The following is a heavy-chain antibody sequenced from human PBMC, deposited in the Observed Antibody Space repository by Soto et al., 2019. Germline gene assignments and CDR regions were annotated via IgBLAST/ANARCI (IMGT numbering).Heavy chain of an antibody. CDR2: IWYDGSNK. Sequence: QVQLVESGGGVVQPGRSLRLSCAASGFTFSSYGMHWVRQAPGKGLEWVAVIWYDGSNKYYADSVKGRFTISRDNSKNTLYLQMNSLRAEDTAVYYWSRDNDYGVYYYYYGMDVWGQGTTVTVSS. J-gene: IGHJ6*02. CDR1: GFTFSSYG. D-gene: IGHD4-17*01. CDR3: SRDNDYGVYYYYYGMDV. V-gene: IGHV3-33*01.